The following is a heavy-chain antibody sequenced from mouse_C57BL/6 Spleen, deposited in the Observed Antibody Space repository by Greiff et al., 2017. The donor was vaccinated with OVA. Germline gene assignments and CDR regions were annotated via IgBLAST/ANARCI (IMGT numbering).Heavy chain of an antibody. V-gene: IGHV5-17*01. J-gene: IGHJ2*01. CDR1: GFTFSDYG. CDR2: ISSGSSTI. Sequence: EVMLVESGGGLVKPGGSLKLSCAASGFTFSDYGMHWVRQAPEKGLEWVAYISSGSSTIYYADTVKGRFTISRDNAKNTLFLQMTRLRSEDTAMYYCARTAQAIFDYWGQGTTLTVSS. CDR3: ARTAQAIFDY. D-gene: IGHD3-2*02.